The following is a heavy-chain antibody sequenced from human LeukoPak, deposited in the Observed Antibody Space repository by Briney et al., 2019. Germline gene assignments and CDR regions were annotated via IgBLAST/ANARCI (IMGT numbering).Heavy chain of an antibody. CDR2: IWYDGTNK. CDR1: GFTFSSYA. V-gene: IGHV3-33*08. CDR3: ARAVTNHGNFDY. D-gene: IGHD1-14*01. Sequence: GGSLRLSCSASGFTFSSYAMHWVRQAPGKGLQWVAVIWYDGTNKYYADSVKGRFTISRDNSRNSLYLQMNSLGAEDTAVYYCARAVTNHGNFDYWGQGTLVTVSS. J-gene: IGHJ4*02.